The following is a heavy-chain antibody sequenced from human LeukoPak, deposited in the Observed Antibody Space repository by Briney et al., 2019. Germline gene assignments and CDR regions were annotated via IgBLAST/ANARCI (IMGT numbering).Heavy chain of an antibody. CDR2: IVPILGIA. Sequence: ASVKVSCKASGGTFSSYTISWVRQAPGQGLEWMGRIVPILGIANYAQKFQGRVTITADKSTSTAYMELSSLRSEDTAVYYCAHSGSYYQYYYGMDVWGQGTTVTVS. D-gene: IGHD3-10*01. CDR1: GGTFSSYT. CDR3: AHSGSYYQYYYGMDV. V-gene: IGHV1-69*02. J-gene: IGHJ6*02.